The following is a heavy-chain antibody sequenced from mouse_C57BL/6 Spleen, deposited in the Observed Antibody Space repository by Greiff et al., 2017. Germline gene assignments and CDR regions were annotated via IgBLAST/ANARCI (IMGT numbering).Heavy chain of an antibody. D-gene: IGHD2-3*01. CDR1: GYTFTDYN. J-gene: IGHJ4*01. V-gene: IGHV1-18*01. CDR2: INPNNGGT. CDR3: ARSGYCEDYYAMDY. Sequence: EVQLQQSGPELVKPGASVKIPCKASGYTFTDYNMDWVKQSHGKSLEWIGDINPNNGGTSYNQKFKGKATLTVDKTSSTAYMELRSLTSEDTAVYYCARSGYCEDYYAMDYWGQGTTVTVSS.